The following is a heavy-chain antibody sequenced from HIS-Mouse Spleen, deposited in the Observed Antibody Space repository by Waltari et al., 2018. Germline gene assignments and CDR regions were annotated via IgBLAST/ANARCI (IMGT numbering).Heavy chain of an antibody. CDR3: ARVYYDFWSGYYY. V-gene: IGHV1-8*01. CDR2: MNPNSGNT. D-gene: IGHD3-3*01. CDR1: GSIFPSYD. Sequence: HVQLVQSGAAVKKHGASGKVSGKASGSIFPSYDSHWARPANGQGLERMGWMNPNSGNTGYAQKFQGRVTMTRNTSISTAYMELSSLRSEDTAVYYCARVYYDFWSGYYYWGQGTLVTVSS. J-gene: IGHJ4*02.